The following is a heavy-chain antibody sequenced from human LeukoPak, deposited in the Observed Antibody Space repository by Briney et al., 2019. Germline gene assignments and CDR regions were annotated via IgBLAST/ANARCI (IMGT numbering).Heavy chain of an antibody. D-gene: IGHD3-22*01. CDR3: ARYVEPYYYDSSGYSPFDY. CDR2: MSACNGNT. CDR1: GYTLTSYG. Sequence: ASVKVSCKASGYTLTSYGISWVRQAPGQGLEWMGWMSACNGNTNYAQKLQGRVTMTTDTSTSTAYMELRSLRSDDTAVYYCARYVEPYYYDSSGYSPFDYWGPGTLVTVSS. V-gene: IGHV1-18*01. J-gene: IGHJ4*02.